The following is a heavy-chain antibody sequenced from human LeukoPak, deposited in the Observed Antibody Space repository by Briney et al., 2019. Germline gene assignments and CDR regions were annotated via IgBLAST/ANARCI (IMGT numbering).Heavy chain of an antibody. CDR1: GFTFSCYA. CDR2: ISGSGGST. CDR3: AKGTAAMYYYYGMDV. J-gene: IGHJ6*02. D-gene: IGHD2-2*01. V-gene: IGHV3-23*01. Sequence: SGGSLRLSCAASGFTFSCYAMSWVRQAPGKGLEWVSAISGSGGSTYYADSVKGRFTISRDNSKNTLYLQMNSLRAEDTAVYYCAKGTAAMYYYYGMDVWGQGTTVTVSS.